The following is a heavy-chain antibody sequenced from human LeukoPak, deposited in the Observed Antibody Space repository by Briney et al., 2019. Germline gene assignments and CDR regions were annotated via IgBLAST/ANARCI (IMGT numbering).Heavy chain of an antibody. J-gene: IGHJ3*02. CDR2: INTDGSST. CDR1: GFTFSNFW. Sequence: GGSLRLSCAASGFTFSNFWMHWVRQAPGKGLVWVSRINTDGSSTSYADSVKGRFTISRDNAKNTLFLQMNSLRAEDTAVYYCTRDRPHGGKLLYDAFDMWGQGTMVTVSS. CDR3: TRDRPHGGKLLYDAFDM. D-gene: IGHD4-23*01. V-gene: IGHV3-74*01.